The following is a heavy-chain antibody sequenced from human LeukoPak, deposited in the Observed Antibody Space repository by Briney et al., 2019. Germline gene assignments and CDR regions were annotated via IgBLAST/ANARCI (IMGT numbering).Heavy chain of an antibody. CDR2: ISSGSSTI. Sequence: GGSLRLSCAASGFIFSSYSMNWVRQAPGKGLQWVSYISSGSSTIYYADSVKGRFTISRDNAKNSLFLQMNSLRDEDTAVYYCAKGSTQYSSGWWGVYWGQGTLVTVSS. D-gene: IGHD6-19*01. V-gene: IGHV3-48*02. J-gene: IGHJ4*02. CDR3: AKGSTQYSSGWWGVY. CDR1: GFIFSSYS.